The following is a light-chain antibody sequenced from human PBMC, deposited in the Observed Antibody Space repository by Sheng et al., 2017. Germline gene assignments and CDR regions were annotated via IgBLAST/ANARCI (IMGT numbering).Light chain of an antibody. CDR1: LTVNTNY. V-gene: IGKV3-20*01. Sequence: PGERATLSCRASLTVNTNYLAWYQKRPGQAPRVLIYGASNRATGIPDRFSGSGSGRDFTLTISRLEPEDFAVYYCQQYGSSPWTFGPGTRVDIK. J-gene: IGKJ1*01. CDR2: GAS. CDR3: QQYGSSPWT.